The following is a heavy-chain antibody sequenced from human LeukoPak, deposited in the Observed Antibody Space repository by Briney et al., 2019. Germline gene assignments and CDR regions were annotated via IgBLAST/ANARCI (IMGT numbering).Heavy chain of an antibody. CDR2: INPNSGGT. CDR3: ARPHYESSGLYVDAFDI. J-gene: IGHJ3*02. Sequence: ASMKVSCKASGYTLTAYYLHWVRQAPGQGLEWMGRINPNSGGTTYAQKFQGRVTMTRDTSIGTAYMELSSLRPDDTAVYYCARPHYESSGLYVDAFDIWGQGTMVTVSS. D-gene: IGHD3-22*01. V-gene: IGHV1-2*06. CDR1: GYTLTAYY.